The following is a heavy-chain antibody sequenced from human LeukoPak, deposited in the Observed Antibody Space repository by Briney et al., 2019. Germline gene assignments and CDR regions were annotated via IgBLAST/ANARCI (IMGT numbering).Heavy chain of an antibody. D-gene: IGHD3-22*01. V-gene: IGHV3-7*01. CDR3: ARAYYYDSSTPTDAFDI. Sequence: GGSLRLSCVASGFTFTNYWMSWVRQAPGKGLEWVANIKQDGSAKYYVDSVKGRFTISRDNAKNSLYLQMNSLRADDTAVYYCARAYYYDSSTPTDAFDIWGQGTMVIVSS. CDR2: IKQDGSAK. CDR1: GFTFTNYW. J-gene: IGHJ3*02.